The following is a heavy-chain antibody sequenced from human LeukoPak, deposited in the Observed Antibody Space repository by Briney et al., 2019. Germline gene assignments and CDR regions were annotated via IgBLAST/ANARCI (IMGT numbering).Heavy chain of an antibody. J-gene: IGHJ4*02. D-gene: IGHD3-3*01. Sequence: GESLKISCKGSGYSFISYWIVWVRQMPGKGLEWMGIIYPGDSDTRYSPSFQGQVTISADKSISTAYLQWSSLKASDTAMYYCARSQGDFWSGESSLFDYWGQGTLVTVSS. CDR1: GYSFISYW. V-gene: IGHV5-51*01. CDR2: IYPGDSDT. CDR3: ARSQGDFWSGESSLFDY.